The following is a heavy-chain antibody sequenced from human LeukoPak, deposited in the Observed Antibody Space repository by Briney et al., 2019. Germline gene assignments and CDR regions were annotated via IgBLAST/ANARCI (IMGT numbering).Heavy chain of an antibody. D-gene: IGHD1-20*01. CDR3: TATHNWNLDY. J-gene: IGHJ4*02. CDR1: GFTFSSYW. V-gene: IGHV3-15*01. CDR2: IKSKTDGGTT. Sequence: PGGSLRLSCAASGFTFSSYWMSWVRQAPGKGLEWVGRIKSKTDGGTTDYAAPVEGRFTISRDDSKNTLYLQMNSLKTEDTAVYYCTATHNWNLDYWGQGTLVTVSS.